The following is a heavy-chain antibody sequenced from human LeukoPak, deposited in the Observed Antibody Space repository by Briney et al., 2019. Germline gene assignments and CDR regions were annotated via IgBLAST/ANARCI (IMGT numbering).Heavy chain of an antibody. V-gene: IGHV3-33*01. Sequence: GGSLRLSCAASGFTFSSYGMHWVRQAPGRGLEWVAVIWYDGSNKYYAESVKGRFTISRDNSKNTLYLQMNGLRAEDTAVYYCARGRGGRIAAADPTFDYWGQGTLVTVSS. J-gene: IGHJ4*02. CDR2: IWYDGSNK. D-gene: IGHD6-13*01. CDR3: ARGRGGRIAAADPTFDY. CDR1: GFTFSSYG.